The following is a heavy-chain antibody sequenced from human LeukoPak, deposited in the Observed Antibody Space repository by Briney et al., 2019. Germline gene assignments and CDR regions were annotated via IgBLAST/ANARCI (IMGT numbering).Heavy chain of an antibody. CDR1: GFTFSSYG. CDR3: AKDLKVVAATPDFDY. J-gene: IGHJ4*02. V-gene: IGHV3-30*18. Sequence: GGSLRLSCAASGFTFSSYGMHWVRQAPGKGLEWVAVISYDGSNKYYADSVKGRFTISRDNSKNTLYLQMNSLRAEDTAVYYCAKDLKVVAATPDFDYCGQGTLVTVSS. D-gene: IGHD2-15*01. CDR2: ISYDGSNK.